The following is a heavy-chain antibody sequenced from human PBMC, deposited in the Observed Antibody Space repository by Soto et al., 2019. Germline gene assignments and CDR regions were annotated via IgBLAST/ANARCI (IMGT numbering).Heavy chain of an antibody. Sequence: RGSLRLSCAASGFTFSSYAMSWVRQAPGKGLEWVSAISGSGGSTYYADSVKGRFTISRDNSKNTLYLQMNSLRAEDTAVYYCAKNYDYGDYDVWSYFDYWGQGTLVTVSS. J-gene: IGHJ4*02. D-gene: IGHD4-17*01. CDR3: AKNYDYGDYDVWSYFDY. V-gene: IGHV3-23*01. CDR2: ISGSGGST. CDR1: GFTFSSYA.